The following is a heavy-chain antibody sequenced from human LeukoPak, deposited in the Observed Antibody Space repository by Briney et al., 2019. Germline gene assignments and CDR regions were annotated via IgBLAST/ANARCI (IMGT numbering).Heavy chain of an antibody. J-gene: IGHJ4*02. CDR2: IRYDGSNK. CDR3: AKGIAAAAPGGG. Sequence: GGSPRLSCAASGFTFSSYGMHWVRQAPGKGLEWVAFIRYDGSNKYYADSVKGRFTISRDNSKNTLYLQMNSLRAEDTAVYYCAKGIAAAAPGGGWGQGTLVTVSS. CDR1: GFTFSSYG. D-gene: IGHD6-13*01. V-gene: IGHV3-30*02.